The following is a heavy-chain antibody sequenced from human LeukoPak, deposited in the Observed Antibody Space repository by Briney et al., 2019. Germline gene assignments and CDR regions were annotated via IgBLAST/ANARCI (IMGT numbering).Heavy chain of an antibody. CDR2: IYSGGRT. CDR1: GFTVSSNY. CDR3: AINFRSAYYFFDF. V-gene: IGHV3-53*01. Sequence: GGSLRLSCAASGFTVSSNYMSWVRQAPGKGLEWVSVIYSGGRTYYTDSVKGRFTISRDNSKNALYLQMTSLRAEDAAVYYCAINFRSAYYFFDFWGQGILVTVSS. D-gene: IGHD3-3*01. J-gene: IGHJ4*02.